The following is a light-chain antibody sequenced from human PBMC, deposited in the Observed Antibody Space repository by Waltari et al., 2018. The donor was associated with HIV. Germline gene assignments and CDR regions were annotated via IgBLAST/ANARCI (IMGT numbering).Light chain of an antibody. Sequence: SVLTQPPSASGTPGQRVPISCSGSTSNIGSNYVFWYQHLPGTAPNLLIHRNDQRPSGVPDRFSGSTSGTSASLAISGLRSEDEADYYCVAWDDSLRGVLFGGGTKVAVL. CDR3: VAWDDSLRGVL. J-gene: IGLJ2*01. V-gene: IGLV1-47*01. CDR1: TSNIGSNY. CDR2: RND.